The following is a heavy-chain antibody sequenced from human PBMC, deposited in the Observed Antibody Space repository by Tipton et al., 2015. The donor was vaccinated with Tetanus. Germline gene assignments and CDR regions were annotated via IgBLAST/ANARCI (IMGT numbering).Heavy chain of an antibody. J-gene: IGHJ6*02. Sequence: QLVQSGAEVKKSGESLKISCKGSGYSFTSKWIGWVRQMPGKGLGWMGIVYPGDSDPRYSPSFQGQVTISADKSISAAYLQWSSLKASDSGIYYCAGQDCSGGSCSLDVWGQGTTVTVSS. V-gene: IGHV5-51*01. CDR3: AGQDCSGGSCSLDV. CDR2: VYPGDSDP. CDR1: GYSFTSKW. D-gene: IGHD2-15*01.